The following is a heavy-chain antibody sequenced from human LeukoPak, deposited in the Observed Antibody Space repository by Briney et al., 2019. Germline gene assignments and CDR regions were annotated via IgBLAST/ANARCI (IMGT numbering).Heavy chain of an antibody. Sequence: SETLSLTCTVSGGSVSSGSYYWSWIRQPPGKGLEWIGYIFYSGSANSNPSLESRVTISVDTSKNQFSLKLSSVTAADTAAYYCARLRSGSTPPPPHYYYGLDVWGQGTTVIVSS. CDR3: ARLRSGSTPPPPHYYYGLDV. CDR1: GGSVSSGSYY. CDR2: IFYSGSA. J-gene: IGHJ6*02. V-gene: IGHV4-61*01. D-gene: IGHD1-26*01.